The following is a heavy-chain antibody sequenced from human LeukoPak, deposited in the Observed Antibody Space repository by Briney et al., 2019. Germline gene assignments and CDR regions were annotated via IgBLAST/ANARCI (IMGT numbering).Heavy chain of an antibody. J-gene: IGHJ6*02. CDR1: EFTFSSYG. D-gene: IGHD6-13*01. CDR2: ISSTGGRT. V-gene: IGHV3-64*01. CDR3: ASWLPAADSIYGMDV. Sequence: GGSLRLSCAASEFTFSSYGMHWVRQAPGKGLEYVSAISSTGGRTYYANSVKGRLTISRDNSKNTLYLQMGNLRAEDMAVYYCASWLPAADSIYGMDVWGQGTTVTVSS.